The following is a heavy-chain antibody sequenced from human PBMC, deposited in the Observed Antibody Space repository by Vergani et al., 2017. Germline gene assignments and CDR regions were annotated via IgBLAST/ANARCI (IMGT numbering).Heavy chain of an antibody. J-gene: IGHJ6*03. D-gene: IGHD6-13*01. V-gene: IGHV1-69*01. Sequence: QVQLVQSGAEVKKPGSSVKVSCKASGGTFSSYAISWVRQAPGQGLEWMGGIIPIFGTANYAQKFQGRVTITADESTSTAFMELSSLGSEDTAVYYCARGAAAGKGGYYYYYYMDVWGKGTTVTVSS. CDR1: GGTFSSYA. CDR2: IIPIFGTA. CDR3: ARGAAAGKGGYYYYYYMDV.